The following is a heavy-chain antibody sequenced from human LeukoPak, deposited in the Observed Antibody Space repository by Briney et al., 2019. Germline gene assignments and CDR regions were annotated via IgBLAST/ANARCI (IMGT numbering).Heavy chain of an antibody. CDR2: ISAYNGNT. CDR1: GYTFTSYG. CDR3: ASPIAVADVFDI. D-gene: IGHD6-19*01. J-gene: IGHJ3*02. V-gene: IGHV1-18*01. Sequence: ASVKVSCKASGYTFTSYGISWVRQAPGQGLEWMGWISAYNGNTNYAQKLQGRVTMTTDTATSTAYMELRSLRSDDTAVYYCASPIAVADVFDIWGQGTMVTVSS.